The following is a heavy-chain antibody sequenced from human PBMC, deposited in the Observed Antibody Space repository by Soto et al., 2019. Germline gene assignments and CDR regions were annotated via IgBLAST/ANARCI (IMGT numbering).Heavy chain of an antibody. D-gene: IGHD2-2*01. Sequence: EASVKVSCTASGYTFTSYDINWVRQATGQGLEWMGWMNPNSGNTGYAQKFQGRVTMTRNTSISTAYMELSSLRSEDTAVYYCAREEGDIVLVPAAYYYYYGMDVWGQGTTVTVSS. V-gene: IGHV1-8*01. J-gene: IGHJ6*02. CDR1: GYTFTSYD. CDR2: MNPNSGNT. CDR3: AREEGDIVLVPAAYYYYYGMDV.